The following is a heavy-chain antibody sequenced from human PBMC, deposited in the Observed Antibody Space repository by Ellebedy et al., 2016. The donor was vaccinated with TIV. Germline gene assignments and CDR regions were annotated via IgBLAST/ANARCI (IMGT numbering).Heavy chain of an antibody. D-gene: IGHD6-13*01. CDR2: IIPILGIA. Sequence: AASVKVSCNASAGTFSSYAISWVRQAPGQGLEWMGRIIPILGIANYAQKFQGRVTITADKSTSTAYMELSSLRSEDTAVYYCARDRDSSSWYFGGYYYYGMDVWGQGTTVTVSS. V-gene: IGHV1-69*04. CDR3: ARDRDSSSWYFGGYYYYGMDV. CDR1: AGTFSSYA. J-gene: IGHJ6*02.